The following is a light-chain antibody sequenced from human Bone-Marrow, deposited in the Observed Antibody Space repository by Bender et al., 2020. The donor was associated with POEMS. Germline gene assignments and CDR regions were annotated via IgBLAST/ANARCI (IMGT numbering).Light chain of an antibody. CDR3: CSYAGTEGSVV. J-gene: IGLJ2*01. V-gene: IGLV2-23*02. CDR2: EVS. CDR1: NSDIGAYNL. Sequence: QSALTQPASVSGSPGHSITISCTGTNSDIGAYNLVSWYQQRPGQVPHLVIFEVSKRPSAISSRFSGSKSGNTASLTISGLQSDDEADYYCCSYAGTEGSVVFGGGTRVTVL.